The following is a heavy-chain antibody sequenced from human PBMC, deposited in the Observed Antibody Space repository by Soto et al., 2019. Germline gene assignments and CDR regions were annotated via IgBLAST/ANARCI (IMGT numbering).Heavy chain of an antibody. CDR1: GGSMSSSTFY. V-gene: IGHV4-39*02. J-gene: IGHJ5*02. CDR2: VYYSGSA. Sequence: ETLSLTCSVSGGSMSSSTFYWGWIRQPPGKGLEWIGSVYYSGSAYYNSSLKTRVTMSVDLSKNHFSLRLSSVTAADTAVYYCATSADNWFDPWGQGTLVTVSS. CDR3: ATSADNWFDP.